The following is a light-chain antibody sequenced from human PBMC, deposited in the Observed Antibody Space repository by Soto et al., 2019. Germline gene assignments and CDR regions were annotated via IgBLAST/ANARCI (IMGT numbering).Light chain of an antibody. J-gene: IGLJ1*01. V-gene: IGLV2-8*01. CDR2: EVV. CDR3: KSYAGSNTYG. Sequence: QSVLTQPPSASGSPGQSVTISCTGTKNDIGVYDFVSWYQHHPGKAPRLIIYEVVQRPSGVPDRFSGSKSGHTASLTVSGLQAADQDDYFCKSYAGSNTYGFGSGTKVTVL. CDR1: KNDIGVYDF.